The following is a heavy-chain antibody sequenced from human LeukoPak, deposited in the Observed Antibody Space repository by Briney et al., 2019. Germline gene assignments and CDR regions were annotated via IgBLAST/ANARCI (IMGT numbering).Heavy chain of an antibody. V-gene: IGHV1-69*05. CDR2: IIPIFGTA. Sequence: ASVKVSCEASGGTFSGYAISWVRQAPGQGLEWMGGIIPIFGTANYAQKFQGRVTITTDESTSTAYMELSSLRSEDTAVYYCARHRFTIFGVVSNNWFDPWGQGTLVTVSS. CDR1: GGTFSGYA. J-gene: IGHJ5*02. D-gene: IGHD3-3*01. CDR3: ARHRFTIFGVVSNNWFDP.